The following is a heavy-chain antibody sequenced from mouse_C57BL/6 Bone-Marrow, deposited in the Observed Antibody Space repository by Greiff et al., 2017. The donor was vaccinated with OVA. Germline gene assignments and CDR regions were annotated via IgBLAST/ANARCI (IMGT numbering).Heavy chain of an antibody. CDR1: GFTFSSYA. CDR3: ARDCGNYWYFDV. CDR2: ISDGGSYT. J-gene: IGHJ1*03. Sequence: EVQRVESGGGLVKPGGSLKLSCAASGFTFSSYAMSWVRQTPEKRLEWVATISDGGSYTYYPDNVKGRFTISRDNAKNNLYLQMSHLKSEDTAMYYCARDCGNYWYFDVWGTGTTVTVSS. V-gene: IGHV5-4*01. D-gene: IGHD1-1*02.